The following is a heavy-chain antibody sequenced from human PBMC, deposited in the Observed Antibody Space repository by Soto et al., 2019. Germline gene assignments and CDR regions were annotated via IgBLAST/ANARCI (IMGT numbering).Heavy chain of an antibody. V-gene: IGHV4-59*01. D-gene: IGHD1-26*01. CDR2: IYYSGST. J-gene: IGHJ5*02. CDR1: GGSISSYY. Sequence: PLETLPLTCTFSGGSISSYYWSWIRQPPGKGLEWIGYIYYSGSTNYNPSLKSRVTISVDTSKNQFSLKLSSVTAADTAVYYCARGGSYGHWFDPWGQGTLVTVSS. CDR3: ARGGSYGHWFDP.